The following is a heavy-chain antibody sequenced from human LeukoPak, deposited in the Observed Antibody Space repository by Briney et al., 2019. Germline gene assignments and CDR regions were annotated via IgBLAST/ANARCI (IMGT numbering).Heavy chain of an antibody. D-gene: IGHD6-19*01. J-gene: IGHJ3*02. CDR3: ARDGAVAGTFDAFDI. V-gene: IGHV4-39*07. CDR1: GDSISTISYY. CDR2: TYYSGST. Sequence: PSETLSLTCTVSGDSISTISYYWGWIRQPPGKGLEWIGSTYYSGSTYYNPSLKSRVTISLDTSKSQLSLHLTSVTAADTAVYYCARDGAVAGTFDAFDIWGQGTMVTVSS.